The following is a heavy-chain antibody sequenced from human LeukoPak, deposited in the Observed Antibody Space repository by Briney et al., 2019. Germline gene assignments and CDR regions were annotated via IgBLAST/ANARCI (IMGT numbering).Heavy chain of an antibody. J-gene: IGHJ4*02. CDR3: ARGYCSSTSCQGDGY. V-gene: IGHV1-2*02. D-gene: IGHD2-2*01. CDR2: INPNSGGT. CDR1: GYTFTGYY. Sequence: GASVKVSCKASGYTFTGYYMHWVRQAPGQGLEWMGWINPNSGGTNYAQKFQGRVTMTRDTSISTAYMELSRLRSDDTAVYYCARGYCSSTSCQGDGYWGQGTLVTVSS.